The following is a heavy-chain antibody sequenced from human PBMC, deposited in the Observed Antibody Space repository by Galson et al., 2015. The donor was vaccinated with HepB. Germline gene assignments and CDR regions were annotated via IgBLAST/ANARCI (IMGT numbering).Heavy chain of an antibody. D-gene: IGHD3-22*01. CDR1: GYTFTSYG. J-gene: IGHJ3*02. CDR2: ISAYNSNT. V-gene: IGHV1-18*01. Sequence: SVKVSCKASGYTFTSYGISWVRQAPGQGLEWMGWISAYNSNTNYAQKLQGRVTMTTDTSTSTAYMELRSLRSDDTAVYYCARDNILNDYYDSSGYSDAFDIWGQGTMVTVSS. CDR3: ARDNILNDYYDSSGYSDAFDI.